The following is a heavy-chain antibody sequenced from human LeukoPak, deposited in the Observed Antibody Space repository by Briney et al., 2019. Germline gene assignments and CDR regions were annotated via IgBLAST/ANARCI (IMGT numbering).Heavy chain of an antibody. D-gene: IGHD4-17*01. CDR2: INHSGST. CDR1: GGSFSGYY. V-gene: IGHV4-34*01. CDR3: ARANDYGDPLPRYMDV. Sequence: SETLSLTCAVYGGSFSGYYWSWIRQPPGKGLEWIGEINHSGSTNYNPSLKSRVTISVDTSKNQFSLKLSSVTAADTAVYYCARANDYGDPLPRYMDVWGKGTTVTVSS. J-gene: IGHJ6*03.